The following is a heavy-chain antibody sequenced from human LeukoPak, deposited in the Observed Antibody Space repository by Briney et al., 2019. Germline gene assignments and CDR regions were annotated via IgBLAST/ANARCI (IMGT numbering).Heavy chain of an antibody. Sequence: SETLSLTCAVYGGSFIPYYWSWIRQPPGKGLEWIGEINHSGSTNYNPSLKSRVTISVDTSKNQFSLKLSSVTAADTAVYYCARGGFYCGGDCYVDYWGQGTLVTVSS. J-gene: IGHJ4*02. CDR2: INHSGST. D-gene: IGHD2-21*02. CDR3: ARGGFYCGGDCYVDY. CDR1: GGSFIPYY. V-gene: IGHV4-34*01.